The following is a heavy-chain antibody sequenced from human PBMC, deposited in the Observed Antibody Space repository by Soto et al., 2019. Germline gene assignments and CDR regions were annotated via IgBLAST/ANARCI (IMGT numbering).Heavy chain of an antibody. CDR1: GFSFRDSV. J-gene: IGHJ3*02. Sequence: EVQLEESGGGLVQPGGSLKLSCAASGFSFRDSVMHWVRQVSGKGLEWVGRITSTADTYATAYSASVKGRFTVSRDDSKNTAYLQMNSLKTEDTAVYYCSGSLSFAFDIWGQGTMVHVSS. V-gene: IGHV3-73*01. CDR2: ITSTADTYAT. CDR3: SGSLSFAFDI.